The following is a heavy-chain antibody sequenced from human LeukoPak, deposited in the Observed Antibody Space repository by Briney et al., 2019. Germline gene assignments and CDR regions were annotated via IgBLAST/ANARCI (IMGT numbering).Heavy chain of an antibody. CDR2: INSDGSST. D-gene: IGHD3-16*01. Sequence: GGSLRLSCAASGYTFSTYWMHWVRQAPGKGLVWVSRINSDGSSTNYADSVKGRFTIYRDNVKSTLYLQMNSLRAEDTAVYYCARGEGGFASWGQGTLVTVSS. CDR1: GYTFSTYW. V-gene: IGHV3-74*01. J-gene: IGHJ4*02. CDR3: ARGEGGFAS.